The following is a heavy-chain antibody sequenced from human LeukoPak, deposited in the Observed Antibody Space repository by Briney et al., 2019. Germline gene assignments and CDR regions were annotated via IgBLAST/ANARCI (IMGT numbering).Heavy chain of an antibody. D-gene: IGHD2-21*01. V-gene: IGHV1-46*01. CDR1: GYTFTSYY. J-gene: IGHJ4*02. CDR3: VSIGRHLDPFDY. Sequence: ASVKVSCKASGYTFTSYYLHWVRQAPGQGLEWMGIINPSGGSTTYAQRFQDRITMTRDTSTSTVYMELSSLRSEDTAVYYCVSIGRHLDPFDYWGQGTLVTVSS. CDR2: INPSGGST.